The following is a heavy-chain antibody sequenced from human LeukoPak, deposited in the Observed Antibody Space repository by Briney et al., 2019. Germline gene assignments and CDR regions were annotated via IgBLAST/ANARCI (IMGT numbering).Heavy chain of an antibody. J-gene: IGHJ5*02. Sequence: SETLSLTCAVYGGSFSGYYWSWIRQPPGKGLEWIGEINHSGSTNYNPSLKSRVTISVDTSENQFSLKLSSVTAADTAVYYCARGRIAAPFDPWGQGTLVTVSS. CDR1: GGSFSGYY. D-gene: IGHD6-6*01. CDR3: ARGRIAAPFDP. V-gene: IGHV4-34*01. CDR2: INHSGST.